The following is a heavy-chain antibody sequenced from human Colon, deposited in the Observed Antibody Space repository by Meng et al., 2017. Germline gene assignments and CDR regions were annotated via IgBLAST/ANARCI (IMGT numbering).Heavy chain of an antibody. CDR3: ARFYGSGTFEVHDY. J-gene: IGHJ4*02. CDR1: GGSVSSASYY. CDR2: IHYSGSR. D-gene: IGHD3-10*01. V-gene: IGHV4-61*01. Sequence: GLLEEAGPGLVRPSETLALTCNGSGGSVSSASYYWSWIRQPPGKGLEWIGLIHYSGSRNYNPSLKSRVTMSVDTSKNQVSLRLTSVTAADTAVYYCARFYGSGTFEVHDYWGQGTLVTVSS.